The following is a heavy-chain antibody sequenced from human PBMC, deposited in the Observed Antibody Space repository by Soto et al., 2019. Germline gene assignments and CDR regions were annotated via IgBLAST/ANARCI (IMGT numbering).Heavy chain of an antibody. CDR1: GGTFSSYA. J-gene: IGHJ6*02. CDR3: ASHYYDSSGYNYYCGMDV. V-gene: IGHV1-69*12. D-gene: IGHD3-22*01. CDR2: IIPMFGTA. Sequence: QVQLAQSGAEVKKPGSSVKVSCKASGGTFSSYAISWVRQAPGQGLEWMGGIIPMFGTADYAQKFQGRVTITADESTSTAYMELSSLRSEDTAVYYCASHYYDSSGYNYYCGMDVWGQGTTVTVSS.